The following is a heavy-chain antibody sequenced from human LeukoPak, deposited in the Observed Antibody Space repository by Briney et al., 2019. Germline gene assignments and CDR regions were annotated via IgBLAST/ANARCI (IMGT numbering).Heavy chain of an antibody. CDR1: GYTFTSHY. CDR2: INPSEGDT. CDR3: ARDPCSGGYCHHYFDF. D-gene: IGHD2-15*01. Sequence: ASVKVSCKASGYTFTSHYLHWVRQAPGQGLEWMGIINPSEGDTSYAQKFQGRLTMTSDTSANTVYMELSSLRSEDTAVYYCARDPCSGGYCHHYFDFWGQGTLVTVAS. V-gene: IGHV1-46*01. J-gene: IGHJ4*02.